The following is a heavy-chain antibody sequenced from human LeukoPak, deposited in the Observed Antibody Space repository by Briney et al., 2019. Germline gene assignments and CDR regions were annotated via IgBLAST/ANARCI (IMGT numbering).Heavy chain of an antibody. CDR3: AVRTPVGLFDY. CDR2: ISYDGSNK. CDR1: GFTFSSYG. Sequence: AGRSLRLSCAASGFTFSSYGMHWVRQAPGKGLEWVAVISYDGSNKYYADSVKGRFTISRDNSKNTLYLQMNSLRAEDTAVYYCAVRTPVGLFDYWGQGTLVTVSS. V-gene: IGHV3-30*03. J-gene: IGHJ4*02.